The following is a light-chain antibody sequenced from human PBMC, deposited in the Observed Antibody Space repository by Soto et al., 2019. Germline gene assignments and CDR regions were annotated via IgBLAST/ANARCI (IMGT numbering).Light chain of an antibody. Sequence: PGERATLSCRASQRVSSSYLAWYQQKPGQAPRLLIYSASTRATGIPDRFSGSGSGTDFTLTISRLEPEDFAVYFCQRYGSSPPFTFGQGTKVEI. CDR2: SAS. CDR1: QRVSSSY. J-gene: IGKJ2*01. V-gene: IGKV3-20*01. CDR3: QRYGSSPPFT.